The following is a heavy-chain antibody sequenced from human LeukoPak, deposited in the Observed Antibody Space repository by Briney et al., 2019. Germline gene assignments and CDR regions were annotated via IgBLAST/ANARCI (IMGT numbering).Heavy chain of an antibody. CDR1: GFTFNDYD. CDR3: ARGRGSSGWYEVVGY. CDR2: IGIRGGT. D-gene: IGHD6-19*01. Sequence: GGSLRLSCAASGFTFNDYDMHWVRQVIGKGLEWVSAIGIRGGTHYSGSVKGRFTISRENAESSLYLQMNSLRAEDTAVYYCARGRGSSGWYEVVGYWGQGTLVTVSS. J-gene: IGHJ4*02. V-gene: IGHV3-13*01.